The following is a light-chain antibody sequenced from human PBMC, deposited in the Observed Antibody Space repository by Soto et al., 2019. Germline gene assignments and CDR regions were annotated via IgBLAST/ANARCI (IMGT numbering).Light chain of an antibody. Sequence: EIRLKQTPSTLSGSASESATISCRASQSITTNYLAWYQQKPGQAPRLLIYGASSRATGIPDRFSGNGSGTDFTLTISGLEPEDFAVYYCQPYGYPPRLGQGTKVDIK. J-gene: IGKJ1*01. V-gene: IGKV3-20*01. CDR3: QPYGYPPR. CDR2: GAS. CDR1: QSITTNY.